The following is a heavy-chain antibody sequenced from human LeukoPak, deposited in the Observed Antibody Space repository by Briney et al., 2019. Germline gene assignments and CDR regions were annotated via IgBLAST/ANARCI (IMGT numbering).Heavy chain of an antibody. CDR2: INPNSVGT. CDR1: GYTFTGYY. CDR3: ARDSGGSYPY. Sequence: ASVKVSCKASGYTFTGYYMHWVRQGPGEGLEWMGRINPNSVGTNYAQKFQGSVTMTRDTSISTAYMELSRLRSDDTAVYYCARDSGGSYPYWGQGTLVTVSS. V-gene: IGHV1-2*06. D-gene: IGHD1-26*01. J-gene: IGHJ4*02.